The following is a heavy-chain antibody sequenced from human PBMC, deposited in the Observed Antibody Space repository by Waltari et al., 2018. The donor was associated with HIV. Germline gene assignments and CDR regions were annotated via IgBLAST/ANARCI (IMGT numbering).Heavy chain of an antibody. J-gene: IGHJ5*02. V-gene: IGHV1-3*01. D-gene: IGHD6-19*01. CDR1: GYPFTSYA. CDR2: INAGNGNT. Sequence: QVQLVQSGAAVKKPGASVKVSCKASGYPFTSYAMHWVRQAPGQRLEWMGWINAGNGNTKYSQKFQGRVTITRDTSASTAYMELSSLRSEDTAVYYCARKIAVAGTGVWFDPWGQGTLVTVSS. CDR3: ARKIAVAGTGVWFDP.